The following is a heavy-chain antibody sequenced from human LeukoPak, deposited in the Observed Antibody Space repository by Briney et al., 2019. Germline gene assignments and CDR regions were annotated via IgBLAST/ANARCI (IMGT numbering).Heavy chain of an antibody. CDR3: AKSNPPMTRGVIAAAVLLNGVLGY. CDR2: ISGSGGST. D-gene: IGHD6-13*01. Sequence: PGGSLRLSCAASGFTFSSYAMSWVRQAPGKGLEWVSAISGSGGSTYYADSVKGRFTISRDNSKNTLYLQMNSLRAEDTAVYYCAKSNPPMTRGVIAAAVLLNGVLGYWGQGTLVTVSS. J-gene: IGHJ4*02. V-gene: IGHV3-23*01. CDR1: GFTFSSYA.